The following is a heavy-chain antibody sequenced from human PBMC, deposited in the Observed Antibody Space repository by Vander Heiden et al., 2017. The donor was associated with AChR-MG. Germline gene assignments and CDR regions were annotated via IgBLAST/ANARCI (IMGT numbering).Heavy chain of an antibody. CDR2: INHSGST. CDR3: ARGLPRYCSGGSCYLRYNWFDP. Sequence: QVQLQQWGAGLLKPSETLSLTCAVYGGSFSGYYWSWTRQPPGKGLEWIGEINHSGSTNCSPSLKSRVTTSVDTSKNQFSLKLSSVTAADTAVYYCARGLPRYCSGGSCYLRYNWFDPWGQGTLVTVSS. V-gene: IGHV4-34*01. D-gene: IGHD2-15*01. CDR1: GGSFSGYY. J-gene: IGHJ5*02.